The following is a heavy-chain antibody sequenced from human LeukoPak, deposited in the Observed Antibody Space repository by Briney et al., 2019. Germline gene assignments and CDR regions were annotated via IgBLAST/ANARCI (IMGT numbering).Heavy chain of an antibody. Sequence: SQTLSLTCTVSGGSSSSGGNYWSWIRQLPGKGLEWIGYIYHSGSTYYNPSLKSRVTISLDRSKNQFSLKLYFVTAADTAVYYCARDSSSWYGVDYCGQRTLVTVSS. CDR1: GGSSSSGGNY. CDR2: IYHSGST. D-gene: IGHD6-13*01. J-gene: IGHJ4*02. CDR3: ARDSSSWYGVDY. V-gene: IGHV4-30-2*01.